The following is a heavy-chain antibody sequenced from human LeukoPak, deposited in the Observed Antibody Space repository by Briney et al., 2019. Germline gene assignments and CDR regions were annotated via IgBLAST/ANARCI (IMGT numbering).Heavy chain of an antibody. D-gene: IGHD5-12*01. Sequence: ASVTVSCKASGYTFTSYDINWVRQAPGQGLEWMGWMNPNSGNTGYAQRFQGRVTMTRNTSISTAYMELSSLRSEDTAVYYCARGSRGYSGYINWGQGTLVTVSS. J-gene: IGHJ4*02. CDR3: ARGSRGYSGYIN. CDR2: MNPNSGNT. V-gene: IGHV1-8*01. CDR1: GYTFTSYD.